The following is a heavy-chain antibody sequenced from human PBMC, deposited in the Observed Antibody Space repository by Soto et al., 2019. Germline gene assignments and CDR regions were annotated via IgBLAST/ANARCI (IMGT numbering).Heavy chain of an antibody. CDR2: IYYSGST. J-gene: IGHJ6*04. D-gene: IGHD3-9*01. V-gene: IGHV4-39*01. CDR1: GGSISSSSYY. Sequence: PSETLSLTCTVSGGSISSSSYYWGWIRQPPGKGLEWIGSIYYSGSTYYNPSLKSRVTISVDTSKNQFSLKLSSVTAADTAVYYCARQVDIFTVDVWGKGTTVTVSS. CDR3: ARQVDIFTVDV.